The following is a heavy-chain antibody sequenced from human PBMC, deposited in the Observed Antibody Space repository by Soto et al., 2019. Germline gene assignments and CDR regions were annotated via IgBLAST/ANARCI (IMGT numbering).Heavy chain of an antibody. CDR2: IIPIFGTA. CDR3: ARGWGYGSDTYYYAY. J-gene: IGHJ4*02. CDR1: GGTFSSYA. V-gene: IGHV1-69*13. D-gene: IGHD2-15*01. Sequence: GASVKVSCKASGGTFSSYAISWVRQAPAQGLEWMGGIIPIFGTANYAQKFQGRVTITADESTSTAYMELSSLRSEDTAVYYCARGWGYGSDTYYYAYWGQGTLVTVSS.